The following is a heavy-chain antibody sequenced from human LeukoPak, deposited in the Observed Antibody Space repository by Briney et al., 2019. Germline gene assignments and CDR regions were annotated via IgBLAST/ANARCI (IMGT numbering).Heavy chain of an antibody. V-gene: IGHV4-59*11. CDR3: ARVYSSLLKYYFDY. D-gene: IGHD6-13*01. J-gene: IGHJ4*02. CDR1: GCSTISHS. Sequence: SETLSLTCPVSGCSTISHSWSWIRLPQGKGLEWIGYIYYSGSTNYNPSLKSRVTISVDTSKNQFSLKLSSVTAADTAVYYCARVYSSLLKYYFDYWGQGTLVTVSS. CDR2: IYYSGST.